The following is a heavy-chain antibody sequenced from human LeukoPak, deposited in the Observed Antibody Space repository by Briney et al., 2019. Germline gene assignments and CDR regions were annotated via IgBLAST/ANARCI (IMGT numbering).Heavy chain of an antibody. CDR2: IKQDGSEK. D-gene: IGHD6-13*01. CDR3: TTSGYSSSWYPYYFDY. CDR1: GFTFSSYW. V-gene: IGHV3-7*01. J-gene: IGHJ4*02. Sequence: GGSLRLSCAASGFTFSSYWMSWVRQAPGKGLEWVANIKQDGSEKYYVDSVKGRFTISRDNAKNSLYLQMNSLRAEDTAVYYCTTSGYSSSWYPYYFDYWGQGTLVTVSS.